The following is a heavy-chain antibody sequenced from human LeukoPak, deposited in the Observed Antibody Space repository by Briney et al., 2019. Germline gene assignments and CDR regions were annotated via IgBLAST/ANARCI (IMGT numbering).Heavy chain of an antibody. D-gene: IGHD1-26*01. Sequence: ASVKVSCKTSGYTFTYHYMHWVRQAPGQGLEWMGIIHPGDGSTTYAQKFQGRVTMTRDTSTSTIYMELSSLIYEDTAVYYCAREVGATDYWGQGTLVTVPS. V-gene: IGHV1-46*01. CDR3: AREVGATDY. CDR1: GYTFTYHY. CDR2: IHPGDGST. J-gene: IGHJ4*02.